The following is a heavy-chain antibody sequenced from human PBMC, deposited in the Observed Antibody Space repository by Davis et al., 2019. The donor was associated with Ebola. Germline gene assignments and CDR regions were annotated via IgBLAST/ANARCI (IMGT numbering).Heavy chain of an antibody. J-gene: IGHJ4*02. CDR2: INPSGGST. V-gene: IGHV1-46*01. Sequence: AASVKVSCKASGYTFTSYYMHWVRQAPGQGLEWMGIINPSGGSTSYAQKFQGRVTMTRDTSTSAVYMELSSLRSEDTAVYYCTSGSYAGGEDYWGQGTLVTVSS. CDR3: TSGSYAGGEDY. CDR1: GYTFTSYY. D-gene: IGHD1-26*01.